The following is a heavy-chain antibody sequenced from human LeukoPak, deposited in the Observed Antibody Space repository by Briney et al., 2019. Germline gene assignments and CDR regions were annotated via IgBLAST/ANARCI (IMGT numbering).Heavy chain of an antibody. CDR2: ISGGGGRT. CDR3: AQEPTSSGWFDP. J-gene: IGHJ5*02. D-gene: IGHD2-15*01. Sequence: GGSLRLSCAASGFTFSSYAMSRVRQAPGKGLEWGSAISGGGGRTYYADSVKGRFTISRDNSKNTLYLQMNLLRAEDTAVYHCAQEPTSSGWFDPWGQGTLVTVSS. CDR1: GFTFSSYA. V-gene: IGHV3-23*01.